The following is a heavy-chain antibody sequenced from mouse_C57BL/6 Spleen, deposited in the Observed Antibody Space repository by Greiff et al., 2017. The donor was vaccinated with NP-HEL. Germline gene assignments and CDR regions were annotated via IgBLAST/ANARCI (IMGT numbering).Heavy chain of an antibody. CDR3: EGGAYYSNYERYFDV. Sequence: EVQRVESGPGLVKPSQSLSLTCSVTGYSITSGYYWNWIRQFPGNKLEWMGYISYDGSNNYNPSLKNRISITRDTSKNQFFLKLNSVTTEDTATYYCEGGAYYSNYERYFDVWGTGTTVTVSS. CDR2: ISYDGSN. CDR1: GYSITSGYY. V-gene: IGHV3-6*01. J-gene: IGHJ1*03. D-gene: IGHD2-5*01.